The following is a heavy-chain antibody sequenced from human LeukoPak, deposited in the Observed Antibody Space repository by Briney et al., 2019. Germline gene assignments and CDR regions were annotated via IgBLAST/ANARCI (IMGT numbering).Heavy chain of an antibody. CDR2: ISGGSGNT. J-gene: IGHJ4*02. CDR3: AKFYDILTGYSDY. V-gene: IGHV3-23*01. Sequence: GGSLRLSCVASGFTFSSYAMSWVRQSPGKGLEWVSGISGGSGNTEYADSVKGRFTISRDNSKSTLYLQMNSLRAEDTAVYYCAKFYDILTGYSDYWGQGTLVTVSS. D-gene: IGHD3-9*01. CDR1: GFTFSSYA.